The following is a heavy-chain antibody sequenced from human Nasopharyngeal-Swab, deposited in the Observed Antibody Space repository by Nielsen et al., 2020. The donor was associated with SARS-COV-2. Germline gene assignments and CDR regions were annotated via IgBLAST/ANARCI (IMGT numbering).Heavy chain of an antibody. CDR3: ARAAIAVADTWGDAFDI. CDR2: ISSSGSTI. V-gene: IGHV3-48*03. Sequence: GESLKISCAASGFTFSSYEMNWVRQAPGKGLEWVSYISSSGSTIYYADSVEGRFTISRDNAKNSLYLQMNSLRAEDTAVYYCARAAIAVADTWGDAFDIWGQGTMVTVSS. CDR1: GFTFSSYE. D-gene: IGHD6-19*01. J-gene: IGHJ3*02.